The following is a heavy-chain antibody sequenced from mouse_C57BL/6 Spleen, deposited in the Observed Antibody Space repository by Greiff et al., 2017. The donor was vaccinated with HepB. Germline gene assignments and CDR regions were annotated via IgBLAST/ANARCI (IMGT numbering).Heavy chain of an antibody. Sequence: EVKLVESGGGLVQPGGSLSLSCAASGFTFTDYYMSWVRQPPGKALEWLGFIRNKANGYTTEYSASVKGRFTISRDNSQSILYLQMNALRAEDSATYYCARLVDGYYDVWGTWPTVTVSS. J-gene: IGHJ1*03. CDR1: GFTFTDYY. CDR3: ARLVDGYYDV. V-gene: IGHV7-3*01. D-gene: IGHD2-3*01. CDR2: IRNKANGYTT.